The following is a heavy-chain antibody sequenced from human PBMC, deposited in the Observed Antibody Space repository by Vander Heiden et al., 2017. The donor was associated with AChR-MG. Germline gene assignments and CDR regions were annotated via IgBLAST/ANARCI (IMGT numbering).Heavy chain of an antibody. CDR2: IYTRGST. J-gene: IGHJ6*02. D-gene: IGHD2-8*02. Sequence: QVQLQESGPGLVKPSQTPSLPCTVSVGSISSGSSYCGWVRQTAGKGLEWIGRIYTRGSTNYNPSLKSRVTISVDTSKNQFSLKLSCVTAADTAVYYCARVGCPKDWCRDSYYYGMDVWGQGTTVNVSS. CDR1: VGSISSGSSY. CDR3: ARVGCPKDWCRDSYYYGMDV. V-gene: IGHV4-61*02.